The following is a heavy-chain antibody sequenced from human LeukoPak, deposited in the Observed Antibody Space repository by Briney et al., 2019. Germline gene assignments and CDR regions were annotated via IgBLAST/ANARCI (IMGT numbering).Heavy chain of an antibody. CDR2: INYNGGA. CDR3: AGLAGTNDP. V-gene: IGHV4-34*01. CDR1: GGSFINYY. D-gene: IGHD3/OR15-3a*01. J-gene: IGHJ5*02. Sequence: PSETLSLTCGVYGGSFINYYWSWIRQPPGKGLEWIGEINYNGGANYNPSLKSRVSISIDTSKNQFSLKLTSVTAADTAIYYCAGLAGTNDPWGQGTLVTVSS.